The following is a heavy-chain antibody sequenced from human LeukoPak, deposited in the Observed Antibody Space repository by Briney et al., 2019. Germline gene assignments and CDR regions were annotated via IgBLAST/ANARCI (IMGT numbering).Heavy chain of an antibody. Sequence: PSETLSLTCRVSGGSIGTFHWHWIRQPPGKGLEWIGYIFTIEVTNYSPSLKSRVTISVDTSKNQFSLRLSSVTAADTAVYYCARSDGIVGEEAWFDPWGQGTLVTVSS. J-gene: IGHJ5*02. CDR2: IFTIEVT. CDR3: ARSDGIVGEEAWFDP. D-gene: IGHD1-26*01. V-gene: IGHV4-4*09. CDR1: GGSIGTFH.